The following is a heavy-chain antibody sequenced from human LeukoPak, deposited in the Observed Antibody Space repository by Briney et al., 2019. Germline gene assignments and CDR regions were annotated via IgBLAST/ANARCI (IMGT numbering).Heavy chain of an antibody. V-gene: IGHV3-15*01. J-gene: IGHJ4*02. CDR3: TTGRDY. Sequence: GGSLRLSCAVSGFTFSNAWMTWVRQAPGKGLEWVGRIKSKAHGGTKDYAAPVKGRFTIPGDDSENTVFLQMNSLKIEDTAVYYCTTGRDYWGQGTLVTVSS. CDR1: GFTFSNAW. CDR2: IKSKAHGGTK.